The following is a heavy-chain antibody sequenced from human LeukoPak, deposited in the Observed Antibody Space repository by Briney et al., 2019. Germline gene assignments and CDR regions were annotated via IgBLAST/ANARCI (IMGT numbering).Heavy chain of an antibody. CDR3: ARDGRGEDIVATITFDY. CDR2: ISYDGSNK. CDR1: GFTFSSYA. D-gene: IGHD5-12*01. V-gene: IGHV3-30*04. J-gene: IGHJ4*02. Sequence: GGSLRLSCAASGFTFSSYAMHWVRQAPGKGLEWVAVISYDGSNKYYADSVKGRFTISRDSSKNTLYLQMDSLRAEDTAVYYCARDGRGEDIVATITFDYWGQGTLVTVSS.